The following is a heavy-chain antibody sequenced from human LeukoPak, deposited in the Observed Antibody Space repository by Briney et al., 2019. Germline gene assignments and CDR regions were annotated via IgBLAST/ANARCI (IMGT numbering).Heavy chain of an antibody. V-gene: IGHV4-59*08. J-gene: IGHJ4*02. Sequence: SETLSLTCTVSGGSISDYYWSWIRQPPGKGLEWIGYIYYRGGTNYAPSLKSRVTMSVDTAKNQFSLNLSSVTAADTAVYFCARHEDYGDWEHWGQGALVTVSS. CDR1: GGSISDYY. CDR2: IYYRGGT. D-gene: IGHD4-17*01. CDR3: ARHEDYGDWEH.